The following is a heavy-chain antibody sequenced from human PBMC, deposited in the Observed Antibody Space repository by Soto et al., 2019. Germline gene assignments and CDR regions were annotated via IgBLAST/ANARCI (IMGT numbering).Heavy chain of an antibody. J-gene: IGHJ6*02. CDR2: INPSGGST. Sequence: ASVKVSCKASGYTLTSYYMHWVRQAPGQGLEWMGIINPSGGSTSYPQKFQGRVTMTRDTSTSTVYMELSSLRSEGTAVYYCARGDLYYYYGMDVWGQGTTVTVSS. V-gene: IGHV1-46*03. CDR3: ARGDLYYYYGMDV. CDR1: GYTLTSYY.